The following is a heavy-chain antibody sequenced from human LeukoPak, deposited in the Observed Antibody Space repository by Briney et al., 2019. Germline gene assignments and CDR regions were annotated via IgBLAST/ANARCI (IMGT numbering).Heavy chain of an antibody. V-gene: IGHV3-30*04. D-gene: IGHD6-19*01. CDR1: GFTFSSYA. CDR2: ISYDGSNK. CDR3: ARGPHSSGWLSFDI. J-gene: IGHJ3*02. Sequence: GGSLRLSCAASGFTFSSYAMHWVRQAPGKGLEWVAVISYDGSNKYYADSVKGRFTISRDNSKNTLYLQMNSLRAEDTAVYYCARGPHSSGWLSFDIWGQGTMVTVSS.